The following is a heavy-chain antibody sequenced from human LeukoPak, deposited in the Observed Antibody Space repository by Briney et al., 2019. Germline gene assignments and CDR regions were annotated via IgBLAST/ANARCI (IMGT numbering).Heavy chain of an antibody. CDR2: IYYTGRT. Sequence: SETLSLTCAVSGGSISSSSHSWGWIRQPPGKGLEWTGSIYYTGRTYYNPSLKSRVTISVDTSKNQFSLKLSSVTAADTAVYYCARHQPWGTSMGPVMDVWGQGTTVTVSS. D-gene: IGHD5-18*01. CDR1: GGSISSSSHS. CDR3: ARHQPWGTSMGPVMDV. V-gene: IGHV4-39*01. J-gene: IGHJ6*02.